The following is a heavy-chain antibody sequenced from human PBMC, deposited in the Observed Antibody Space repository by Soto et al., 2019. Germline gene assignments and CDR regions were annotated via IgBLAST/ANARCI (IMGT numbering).Heavy chain of an antibody. D-gene: IGHD3-3*01. CDR2: ISSSSSTI. J-gene: IGHJ6*02. CDR1: GFTFSSYS. Sequence: GGSLRLSCAASGFTFSSYSMNWVRQAPGKGLEWVSYISSSSSTIYYADSVKGRFTISRDNAKNSLYLQMNSLRDEDTAVYFCARATLGVVTIYYYGMDVWGQGTTVTVSS. CDR3: ARATLGVVTIYYYGMDV. V-gene: IGHV3-48*02.